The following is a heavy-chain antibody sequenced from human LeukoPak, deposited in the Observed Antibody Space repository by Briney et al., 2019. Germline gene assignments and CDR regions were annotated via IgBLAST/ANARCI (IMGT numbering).Heavy chain of an antibody. D-gene: IGHD5-12*01. Sequence: GGSLRLSCAASGFTFSSYAMHWVRQAPGKGLEWVAVISYDGSNKYYADSVKGRFTISRDNSKNTLYLQMNSLRAEDTAVYYCARPREGYSGYDGPFDYWGQRTLATVSS. J-gene: IGHJ4*02. CDR1: GFTFSSYA. V-gene: IGHV3-30-3*01. CDR3: ARPREGYSGYDGPFDY. CDR2: ISYDGSNK.